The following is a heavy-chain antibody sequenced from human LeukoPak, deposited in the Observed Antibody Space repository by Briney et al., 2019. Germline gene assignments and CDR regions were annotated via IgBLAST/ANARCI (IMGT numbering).Heavy chain of an antibody. CDR1: GYTFTGYY. Sequence: ASVKVSCKASGYTFTGYYMHWVRQAPGQGLEWMGWINPNSGGTNYAQKFQGRVTMTRDTSISTAYKELSRLRSDDTAVYYCAILSDGAYCGGDCFYLDYWGQGTLVTVSS. CDR3: AILSDGAYCGGDCFYLDY. J-gene: IGHJ4*02. V-gene: IGHV1-2*02. D-gene: IGHD2-21*02. CDR2: INPNSGGT.